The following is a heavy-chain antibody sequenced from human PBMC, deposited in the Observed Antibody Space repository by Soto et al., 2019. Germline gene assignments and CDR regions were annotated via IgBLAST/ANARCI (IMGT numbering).Heavy chain of an antibody. D-gene: IGHD1-26*01. CDR1: GGTFISYA. J-gene: IGHJ4*02. CDR2: IIPIFGTA. Sequence: SVKVSFKASGGTFISYAISWVRQAPGQGLEWMGGIIPIFGTANYAQKFQGRVTITADKSTSTAYMELSSLRSEDTAVYYCARDGSGNYFGYWGQGTLVTVSS. V-gene: IGHV1-69*06. CDR3: ARDGSGNYFGY.